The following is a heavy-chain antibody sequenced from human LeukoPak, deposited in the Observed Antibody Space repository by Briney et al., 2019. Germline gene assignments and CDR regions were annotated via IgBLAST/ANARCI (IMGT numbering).Heavy chain of an antibody. J-gene: IGHJ5*02. D-gene: IGHD5-12*01. Sequence: PGGSLRLSCSASGTAFRTYAMLWVRQPPGKGLYYVSAISINGGSTYYADSVRGRFTISRDNFQNTLYLQMSSLRPDDTAVYYCVRTYDENPLGWFDPWGQGTLVTVSS. CDR2: ISINGGST. CDR3: VRTYDENPLGWFDP. CDR1: GTAFRTYA. V-gene: IGHV3-64D*06.